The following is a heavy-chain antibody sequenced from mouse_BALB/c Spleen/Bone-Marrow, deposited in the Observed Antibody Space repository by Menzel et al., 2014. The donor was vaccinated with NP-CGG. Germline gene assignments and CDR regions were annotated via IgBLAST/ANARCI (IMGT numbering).Heavy chain of an antibody. Sequence: QVQLQQSGAELVKLGASVKLSCKASGYTFTSYDINWVRQRPEQGLEWIGWIFPGDGSTKYNEKFKGKATLTTDKSSSTAYMQLSRLTSEDSAVYFCARRVYYDYDGGAWFAYWGQGTLVTVSA. CDR2: IFPGDGST. CDR3: ARRVYYDYDGGAWFAY. CDR1: GYTFTSYD. J-gene: IGHJ3*01. D-gene: IGHD2-4*01. V-gene: IGHV1S56*01.